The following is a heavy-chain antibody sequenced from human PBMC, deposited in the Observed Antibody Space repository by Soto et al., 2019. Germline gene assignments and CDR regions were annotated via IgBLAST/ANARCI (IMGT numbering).Heavy chain of an antibody. CDR3: ARIPPVNYYFDY. CDR1: GYIFPYYV. Sequence: QVQLVQSGAEVKKPGASVKVSCKASGYIFPYYVIAWVRQAPGQGLEWMGWISAHNGDTSYAQKLQGRVTMTADTSTTTAYMELRSLSSDDTAVYYCARIPPVNYYFDYWGQGTLVTVSS. CDR2: ISAHNGDT. V-gene: IGHV1-18*01. J-gene: IGHJ4*02.